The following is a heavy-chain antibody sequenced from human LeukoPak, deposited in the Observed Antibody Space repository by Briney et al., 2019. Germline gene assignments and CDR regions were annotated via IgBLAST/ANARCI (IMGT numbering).Heavy chain of an antibody. J-gene: IGHJ4*02. D-gene: IGHD3-3*01. CDR2: IYYSGST. Sequence: SETLSLTCTVSGGSISSYYWSWIRQPPGKGLEWIGYIYYSGSTNYNPSLKSRFTISIDTSKNQFSLKMSSLTAADTAVYYCARATRDFWSGSFDYWGQGTLVTVSS. V-gene: IGHV4-59*01. CDR1: GGSISSYY. CDR3: ARATRDFWSGSFDY.